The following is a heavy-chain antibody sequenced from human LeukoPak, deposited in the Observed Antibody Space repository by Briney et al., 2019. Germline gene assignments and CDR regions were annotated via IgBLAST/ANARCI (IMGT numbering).Heavy chain of an antibody. V-gene: IGHV3-21*01. CDR1: GFTFSSYS. D-gene: IGHD1-26*01. Sequence: PGGSLRLSCAASGFTFSSYSMNWVRQVPGKGLEWVSSISSGGMWIYYADSLKGRFTISRDNAKNSLYLQMKSLRVEDTAVYYCARDAGGRTQREGWFDPWGQGTLVTVSS. CDR3: ARDAGGRTQREGWFDP. CDR2: ISSGGMWI. J-gene: IGHJ5*02.